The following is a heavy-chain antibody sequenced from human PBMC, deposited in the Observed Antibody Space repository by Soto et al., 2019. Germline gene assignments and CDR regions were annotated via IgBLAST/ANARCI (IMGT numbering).Heavy chain of an antibody. CDR3: ARDYDFWSGYYSGY. CDR2: ISAYNGNT. CDR1: GYTFTSYG. D-gene: IGHD3-3*01. Sequence: VASVKVSCKASGYTFTSYGISWVRQAPGQGLEWMGWISAYNGNTNYAQKLQGRVTMTTDTSTSTAYMELRSLRSDDTAVYYCARDYDFWSGYYSGYWGQGTLVTVSS. J-gene: IGHJ4*02. V-gene: IGHV1-18*04.